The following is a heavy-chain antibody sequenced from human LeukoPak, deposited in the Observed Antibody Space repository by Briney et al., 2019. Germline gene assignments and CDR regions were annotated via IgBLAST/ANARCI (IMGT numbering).Heavy chain of an antibody. D-gene: IGHD3-22*01. CDR1: GFTFSSYS. CDR3: ARDSDDSSGYYLPSLDY. Sequence: GGSLRLSCAASGFTFSSYSMNWVRQAPGKGLEWVSSISSSSSYIYYADSVKGRFTISRDNAKNSLYLQMNSLRAEDTAVYYCARDSDDSSGYYLPSLDYWGQGTLVTVSS. V-gene: IGHV3-21*04. CDR2: ISSSSSYI. J-gene: IGHJ4*02.